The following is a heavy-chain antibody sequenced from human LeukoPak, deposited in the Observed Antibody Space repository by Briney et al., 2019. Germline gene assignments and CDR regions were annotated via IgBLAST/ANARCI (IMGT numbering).Heavy chain of an antibody. V-gene: IGHV1-24*01. CDR2: FDPEDGET. Sequence: ASVKVSCKASGYTFTSYYMHWVRQAPGKGLEWMGGFDPEDGETIYAQKFQGRVTMTEDTSTDTAYMELSSLRSEDTAVYYCATLIAARTYNWFDPWGQGTLVTVSS. J-gene: IGHJ5*02. CDR3: ATLIAARTYNWFDP. CDR1: GYTFTSYY. D-gene: IGHD6-6*01.